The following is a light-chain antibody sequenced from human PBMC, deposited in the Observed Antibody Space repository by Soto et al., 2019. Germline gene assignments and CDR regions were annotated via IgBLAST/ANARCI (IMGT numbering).Light chain of an antibody. V-gene: IGLV1-40*01. CDR3: QSYDSSLSGSV. J-gene: IGLJ3*02. CDR1: SSNIGAGYD. Sequence: QPVLTQPPSVSGAPGQRVTISCTGSSSNIGAGYDVHWYQQLLGTAPKLLIYGNNNRPSGVPDRFSGSKSGTSASLAITGLQTEDEADYYCQSYDSSLSGSVFGGGTKLTVL. CDR2: GNN.